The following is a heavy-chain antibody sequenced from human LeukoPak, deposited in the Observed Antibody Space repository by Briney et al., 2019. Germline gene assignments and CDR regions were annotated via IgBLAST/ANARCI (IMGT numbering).Heavy chain of an antibody. Sequence: AASVKVSCKASGYTFTGYYMHWVRQALGQGLEWMGWINPNSGGTNYAQKFQGRVTMTRDTSISTAYMELSRLRSDDTAVYYCARSSYSSSHFDYWGQGTLVTVSS. CDR3: ARSSYSSSHFDY. V-gene: IGHV1-2*02. D-gene: IGHD6-13*01. CDR1: GYTFTGYY. J-gene: IGHJ4*02. CDR2: INPNSGGT.